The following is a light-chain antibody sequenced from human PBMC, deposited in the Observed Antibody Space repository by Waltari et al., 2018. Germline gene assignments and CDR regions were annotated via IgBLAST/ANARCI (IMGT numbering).Light chain of an antibody. CDR1: HIGSKR. J-gene: IGLJ1*01. CDR2: DDS. Sequence: SYVLTQPPSVSVAPGQTARIPCGGIHIGSKRVHCHQQKSGQAPVVVMGDDSDRPSGIPERFSGSNAGNTATLTISGVEAGDEADYYCQVWDSTSDHYVFGTGTKVTVL. V-gene: IGLV3-21*02. CDR3: QVWDSTSDHYV.